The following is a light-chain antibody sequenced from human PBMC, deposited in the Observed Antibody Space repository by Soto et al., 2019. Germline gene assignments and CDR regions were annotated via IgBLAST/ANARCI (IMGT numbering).Light chain of an antibody. Sequence: QSVLTQPPSVSAAPGQKVTISCSGSSSNIGNNYVSWYQQLPGTAPKLLIYENNKRPSGIPDRFSGSKSGTSATLGITGLQTGDEADYYCGTWDSSLSAGNVFGTGTKVPS. V-gene: IGLV1-51*02. J-gene: IGLJ1*01. CDR2: ENN. CDR1: SSNIGNNY. CDR3: GTWDSSLSAGNV.